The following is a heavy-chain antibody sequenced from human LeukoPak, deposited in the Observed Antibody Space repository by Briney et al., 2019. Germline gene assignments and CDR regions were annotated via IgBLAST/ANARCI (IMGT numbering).Heavy chain of an antibody. V-gene: IGHV4-59*01. J-gene: IGHJ4*02. D-gene: IGHD2-15*01. Sequence: SETLSLTCTVSGGSISSYYWSWIRQPPGKGLEWIGYISYSGSTNYNPSLKSRVTISLDTSKNQFSLKLRSLTPADTAVYYCARVVVAATVHYSDYWGQGTLVTVSS. CDR2: ISYSGST. CDR3: ARVVVAATVHYSDY. CDR1: GGSISSYY.